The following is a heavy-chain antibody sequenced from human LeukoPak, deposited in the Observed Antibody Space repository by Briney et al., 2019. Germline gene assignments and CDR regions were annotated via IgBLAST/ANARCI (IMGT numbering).Heavy chain of an antibody. J-gene: IGHJ6*02. CDR1: GGSIGSYY. D-gene: IGHD6-13*01. Sequence: KSSETLSLTCSVSGGSIGSYYWNWIRQPPGKGLEWIGCIHYSGYISYNPSLEGRVTISADTSKDQFSLKMSSVTAADTALYYCARWQGDSRNWGRTRGYGMDVWGQGITVIVS. V-gene: IGHV4-59*01. CDR2: IHYSGYI. CDR3: ARWQGDSRNWGRTRGYGMDV.